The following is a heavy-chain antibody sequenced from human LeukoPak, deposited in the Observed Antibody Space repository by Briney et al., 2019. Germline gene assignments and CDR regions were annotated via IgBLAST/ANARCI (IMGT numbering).Heavy chain of an antibody. CDR3: ARHYYDSSVFYAFDI. J-gene: IGHJ3*02. V-gene: IGHV4-34*01. D-gene: IGHD3-22*01. Sequence: SETLPLTCAVYGGSLSGYYWSWVRQPPGKGLEWIGEITHSGSTNPSLKSRVSISVDTSKHQFSLKLNSVTAADTAVYYCARHYYDSSVFYAFDIWGQGTMVTVSS. CDR2: ITHSGST. CDR1: GGSLSGYY.